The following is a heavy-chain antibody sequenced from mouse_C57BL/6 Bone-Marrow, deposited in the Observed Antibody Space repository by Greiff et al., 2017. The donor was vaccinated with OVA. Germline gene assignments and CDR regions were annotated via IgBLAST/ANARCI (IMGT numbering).Heavy chain of an antibody. Sequence: VMLVESGPGLVAPSQSLSITCTVSGFSLTSYGVHWVRQPPGKGLEWLVVIWSDGSTTYNSALKSRLSISKDNSKSQVFLKMNSLQTDDTAMYYCARDYYGSSPYAMDYWGQGTSVTVSS. CDR2: IWSDGST. CDR3: ARDYYGSSPYAMDY. CDR1: GFSLTSYG. V-gene: IGHV2-6*03. D-gene: IGHD1-1*01. J-gene: IGHJ4*01.